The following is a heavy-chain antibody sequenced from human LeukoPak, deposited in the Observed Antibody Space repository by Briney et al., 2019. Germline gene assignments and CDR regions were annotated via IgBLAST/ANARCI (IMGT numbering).Heavy chain of an antibody. CDR2: ISGSGGST. Sequence: GGSLRLSCASSGFTFSNCDMIWVRQPPGNRLESVSDISGSGGSTSYVKARFPISTDNSKNTLYLQVHTLRDVYTAGVYCSINSYYYGSGSYYFYYWGQGTLVTVSS. J-gene: IGHJ4*02. D-gene: IGHD3-10*01. CDR1: GFTFSNCD. V-gene: IGHV3-23*01. CDR3: SINSYYYGSGSYYFYY.